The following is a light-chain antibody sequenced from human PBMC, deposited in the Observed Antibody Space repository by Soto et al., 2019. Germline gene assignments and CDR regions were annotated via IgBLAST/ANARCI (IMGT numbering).Light chain of an antibody. CDR2: DAS. CDR3: QQRSNWPPGLT. Sequence: IVLTQSPATLSLSPGERATLSCRASPSVSSYLAWYPQKPGQAPRLLLYDASNRATGIPARCSGSGSGTDCTLTISSLEPEDLAVYYCQQRSNWPPGLTFGGGTKVESK. CDR1: PSVSSY. V-gene: IGKV3-11*01. J-gene: IGKJ4*01.